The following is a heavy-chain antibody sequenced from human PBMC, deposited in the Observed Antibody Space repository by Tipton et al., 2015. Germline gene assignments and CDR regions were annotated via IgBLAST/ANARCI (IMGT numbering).Heavy chain of an antibody. CDR1: AYSITTDYY. CDR3: ARHKDSGTDPLDY. J-gene: IGHJ4*02. CDR2: IFHRGDT. V-gene: IGHV4-38-2*02. D-gene: IGHD3-10*01. Sequence: TLSLTCTVSAYSITTDYYWVWIRQPPGKGLEWIGSIFHRGDTNYNPSLKSRVSMSVDTSKNQISLTLTSVTAADTAVYYCARHKDSGTDPLDYWGQGTLVTVSS.